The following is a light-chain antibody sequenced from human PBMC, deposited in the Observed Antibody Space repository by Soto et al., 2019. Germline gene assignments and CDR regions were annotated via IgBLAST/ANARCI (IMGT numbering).Light chain of an antibody. J-gene: IGKJ1*01. CDR3: QQYDTYAWT. V-gene: IGKV1-5*01. CDR2: DAS. Sequence: DIQMTQSPSTLSASVGDRVTITCRASQNIRTWLAWYQQTPGKAPKLLMYDASSLESGVPSRFSGSGSGTAFTLTIDSLQPDDFATYYCQQYDTYAWTFGQGTKVDIK. CDR1: QNIRTW.